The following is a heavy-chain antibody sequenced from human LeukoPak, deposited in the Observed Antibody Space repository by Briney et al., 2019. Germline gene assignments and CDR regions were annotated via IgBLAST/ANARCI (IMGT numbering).Heavy chain of an antibody. CDR2: VSDHNDGP. V-gene: IGHV1-18*01. CDR1: GYTFATYG. CDR3: ARDWDQRSDCFDP. J-gene: IGHJ5*02. Sequence: ASVKVSCKASGYTFATYGISWVRQVPGRGLEWMGWVSDHNDGPNYARKFKDRVTMTADKYTSTAYLELRSLRSDHTGVYYCARDWDQRSDCFDPWGQGTLVTVSS. D-gene: IGHD1-26*01.